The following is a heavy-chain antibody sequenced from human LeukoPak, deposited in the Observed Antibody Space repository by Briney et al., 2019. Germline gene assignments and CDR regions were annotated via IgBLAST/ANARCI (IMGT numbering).Heavy chain of an antibody. D-gene: IGHD1-26*01. Sequence: PGGSLRLSCAASGFTFSSYSMQWVGQAPRKGLEWVSYISSSSSTIYYADSVKGRFTISRDNAKNSLYLQMNSLRAEDTAVYYCASADTTRYYFDYWGQGTLVTVSS. CDR3: ASADTTRYYFDY. V-gene: IGHV3-48*04. CDR1: GFTFSSYS. J-gene: IGHJ4*02. CDR2: ISSSSSTI.